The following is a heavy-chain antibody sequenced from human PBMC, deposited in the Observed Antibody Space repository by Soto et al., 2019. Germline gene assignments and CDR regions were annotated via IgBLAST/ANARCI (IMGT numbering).Heavy chain of an antibody. Sequence: VGSLRLSCAASGFTLSSYAMSWVRQAPGKGLEWVSAISGSGGSTYYADSVKGRFTISRDNSKNTLYLQMNSLRAEDTAVYYCAKDRDGYDSHHHPAWGQGTLVTVSS. CDR3: AKDRDGYDSHHHPA. D-gene: IGHD5-12*01. CDR1: GFTLSSYA. J-gene: IGHJ5*02. CDR2: ISGSGGST. V-gene: IGHV3-23*01.